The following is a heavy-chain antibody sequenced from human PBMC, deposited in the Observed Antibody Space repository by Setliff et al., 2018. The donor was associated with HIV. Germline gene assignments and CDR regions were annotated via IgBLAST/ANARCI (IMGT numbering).Heavy chain of an antibody. J-gene: IGHJ4*02. V-gene: IGHV5-10-1*01. CDR2: IDPSDFYI. Sequence: GESLKISRQGSGYSFTNYWINWVRQMPGKGLEWMGRIDPSDFYIKYSPSFQGHVTISADRSITTAYLQWSSLRASDTATYYCARQPRGYSYGDGVYLDYWGQGTPVTVSS. CDR3: ARQPRGYSYGDGVYLDY. CDR1: GYSFTNYW. D-gene: IGHD5-18*01.